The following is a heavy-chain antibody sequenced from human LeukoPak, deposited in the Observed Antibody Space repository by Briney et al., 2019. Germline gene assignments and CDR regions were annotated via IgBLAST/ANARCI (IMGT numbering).Heavy chain of an antibody. CDR2: ISGSGGST. V-gene: IGHV3-23*01. D-gene: IGHD3-3*01. J-gene: IGHJ4*02. Sequence: PGGSLRLSCAASGFTFSSYDMSWVRQAPGKGLEWVSAISGSGGSTYYADSVKGRFTISRDNSKNTLYLQMNSLRAEDTAVYYCAKVGYDLWSGYLYWGQGTLVTVSS. CDR1: GFTFSSYD. CDR3: AKVGYDLWSGYLY.